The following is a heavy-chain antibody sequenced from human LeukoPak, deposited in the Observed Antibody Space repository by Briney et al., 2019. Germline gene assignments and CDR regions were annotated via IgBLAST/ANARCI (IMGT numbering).Heavy chain of an antibody. CDR2: IYPISGGT. Sequence: ASVKVSCKASGYSFTGYYMRWVRQTPGQGLEWMGWIYPISGGTNYAQKFQGSATMTRDTTISTASMELSRLRSDDTAVDSCARSAVPAASRARGARKNWFDPWGQGTLVTVSS. CDR1: GYSFTGYY. J-gene: IGHJ5*02. V-gene: IGHV1-2*02. D-gene: IGHD2-2*01. CDR3: ARSAVPAASRARGARKNWFDP.